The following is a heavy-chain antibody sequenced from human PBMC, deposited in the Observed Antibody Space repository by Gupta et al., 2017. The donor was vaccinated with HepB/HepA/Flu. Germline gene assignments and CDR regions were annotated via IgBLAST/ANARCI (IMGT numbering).Heavy chain of an antibody. D-gene: IGHD2/OR15-2a*01. J-gene: IGHJ6*02. Sequence: EVQLVESGGNVAQPGGSLSLSCAASGFPFEDYAMHWVRQAPGKSLEWVSLISGDGSSAYYADSVQGRFTISRDNTKKSLYLQMTSLRPDDTALYYCAKVRRASWEYYYYGMDVWGQGTTVTVSS. CDR2: ISGDGSSA. V-gene: IGHV3-43*02. CDR3: AKVRRASWEYYYYGMDV. CDR1: GFPFEDYA.